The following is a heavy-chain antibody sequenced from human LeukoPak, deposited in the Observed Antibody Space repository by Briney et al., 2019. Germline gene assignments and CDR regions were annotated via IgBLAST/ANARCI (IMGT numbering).Heavy chain of an antibody. CDR1: GGTFSTYA. CDR2: IIPIFGTV. D-gene: IGHD1-26*01. J-gene: IGHJ4*02. Sequence: VASVTVSCKASGGTFSTYAVSWVRQAPGQGLEWMGGIIPIFGTVNYAQKFQGRVTITADTSTSTAYMELSRLRSDDTAVYYCARVTVGATPESLFDYWGQGTLVTVSS. V-gene: IGHV1-69*06. CDR3: ARVTVGATPESLFDY.